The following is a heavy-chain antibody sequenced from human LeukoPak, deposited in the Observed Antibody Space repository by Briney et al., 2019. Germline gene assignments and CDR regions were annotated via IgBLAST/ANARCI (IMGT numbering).Heavy chain of an antibody. D-gene: IGHD6-19*01. J-gene: IGHJ4*02. CDR1: GFTFSSYE. V-gene: IGHV3-48*03. CDR3: AGESGWFYYYFDY. Sequence: GGSLRLSCAASGFTFSSYEMNWVRQAPGKGLEWVSYISSSGSTIYYADSVKGRFTISRDNAKNSLYLQMNSLRAEDTAVYYCAGESGWFYYYFDYWGQGALVTVSS. CDR2: ISSSGSTI.